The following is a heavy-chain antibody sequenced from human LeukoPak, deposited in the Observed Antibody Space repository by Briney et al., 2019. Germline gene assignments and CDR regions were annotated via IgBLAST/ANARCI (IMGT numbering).Heavy chain of an antibody. V-gene: IGHV4-59*01. D-gene: IGHD2-2*01. CDR1: GGSISSYY. J-gene: IGHJ4*02. CDR3: ARGYCSSTSCSSHYYFDY. Sequence: SETLSLTCTVSGGSISSYYWSWIRQPPGKGLEYIGSIYYSGRTYYNPSLKSRVSISIDTSKNQFSLKLNSVTAADTAVYYCARGYCSSTSCSSHYYFDYWGQGTLVTVSS. CDR2: IYYSGRT.